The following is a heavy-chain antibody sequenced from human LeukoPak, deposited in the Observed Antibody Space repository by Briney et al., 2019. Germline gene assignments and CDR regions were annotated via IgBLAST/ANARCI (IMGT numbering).Heavy chain of an antibody. Sequence: SETLSLTCTVSGGSISSSSYYWGWIRQPPGKGLEWIGSIYYSGSAYYNPSLKSRVTISVDTSKNQFSLKLSSVTAADTAVYYCARHEGGSGYYFVYIFDYWGQGTLVTVSS. D-gene: IGHD3-22*01. V-gene: IGHV4-39*01. CDR3: ARHEGGSGYYFVYIFDY. CDR1: GGSISSSSYY. J-gene: IGHJ4*02. CDR2: IYYSGSA.